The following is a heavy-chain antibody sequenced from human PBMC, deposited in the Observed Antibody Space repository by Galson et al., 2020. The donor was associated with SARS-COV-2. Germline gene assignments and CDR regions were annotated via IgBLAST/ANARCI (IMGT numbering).Heavy chain of an antibody. Sequence: SENLSLTCSVSGGSISSSHYYWGWVRQPPGKGLEWLGSTYYSGSGYYNPSLTSRLTISVDTSKNQFFMKLTSVTAADTAVYYCARQILTGYYSFYYFDYWGQGALITVSS. CDR2: TYYSGSG. CDR3: ARQILTGYYSFYYFDY. CDR1: GGSISSSHYY. V-gene: IGHV4-39*01. D-gene: IGHD3-9*01. J-gene: IGHJ4*02.